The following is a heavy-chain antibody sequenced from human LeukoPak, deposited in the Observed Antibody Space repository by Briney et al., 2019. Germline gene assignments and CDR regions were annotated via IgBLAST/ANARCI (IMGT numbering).Heavy chain of an antibody. CDR1: GGTFSSYA. J-gene: IGHJ6*02. CDR2: IIPILGIA. V-gene: IGHV1-69*04. Sequence: SVKVSCKASGGTFSSYAISWVRQAPGQGLEWMGRIIPILGIANYAQKFQGRVTITADKSTSTAYMELSSLRSEDTAVYYCARALSSSKIAYYYYYGMDVWGQGTTVTVSS. CDR3: ARALSSSKIAYYYYYGMDV. D-gene: IGHD6-13*01.